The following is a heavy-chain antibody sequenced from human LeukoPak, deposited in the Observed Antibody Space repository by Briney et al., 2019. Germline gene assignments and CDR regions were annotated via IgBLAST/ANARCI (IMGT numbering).Heavy chain of an antibody. D-gene: IGHD5-18*01. V-gene: IGHV3-23*01. Sequence: PGGSLRLSCAASGFTFSSYGMSWVRQAPGKGLEWVSAISGSGGSTYYADSVKGRFTISRDNSKNTLYLQMNSLRAEDTAVYYCAKDRGSSDTAMTPSDYWGQGTLVTVSS. CDR1: GFTFSSYG. CDR3: AKDRGSSDTAMTPSDY. CDR2: ISGSGGST. J-gene: IGHJ4*02.